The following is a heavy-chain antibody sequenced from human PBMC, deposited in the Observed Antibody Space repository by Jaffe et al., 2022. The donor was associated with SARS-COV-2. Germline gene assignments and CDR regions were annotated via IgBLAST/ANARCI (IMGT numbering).Heavy chain of an antibody. CDR3: ARGYLVTTVVVGVGPRHYFDP. CDR1: GDSISTSNW. CDR2: IYHSGST. Sequence: QVQLQESGPGLVKPSGTLSLTCAVSGDSISTSNWWSWVRQPPGKGLEWIGEIYHSGSTNYNPSLKSRVTISVDKSKNQFSLKLTSVTAADTAVYYCARGYLVTTVVVGVGPRHYFDPWGQGSLVTVSS. V-gene: IGHV4-4*02. J-gene: IGHJ5*02. D-gene: IGHD4-17*01.